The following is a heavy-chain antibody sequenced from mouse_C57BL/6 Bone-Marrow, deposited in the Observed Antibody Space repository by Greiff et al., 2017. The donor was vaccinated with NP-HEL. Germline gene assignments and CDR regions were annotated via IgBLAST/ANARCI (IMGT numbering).Heavy chain of an antibody. CDR2: ISGGGGNT. J-gene: IGHJ3*01. Sequence: EVQVVESGGGLVKPGGSLKLSCAASGFTFSSYTMSWVRQTPEKRLEWVATISGGGGNTYYPDSVKGRFTIARDNAKNTLYLLMSSLRSEDTALYYCARHEELLAWFAYWGQGTLVTVSA. CDR1: GFTFSSYT. D-gene: IGHD2-12*01. CDR3: ARHEELLAWFAY. V-gene: IGHV5-9*01.